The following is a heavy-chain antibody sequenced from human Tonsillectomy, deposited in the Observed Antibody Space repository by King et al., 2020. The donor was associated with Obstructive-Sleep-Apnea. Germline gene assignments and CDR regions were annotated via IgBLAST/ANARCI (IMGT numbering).Heavy chain of an antibody. CDR1: GGSISSSSYY. Sequence: QLQESGPGLVKPSETLSLTCTVSGGSISSSSYYWGWIRQPPGKGLEWIGSIYYSGSTYYNPSLKSRVTISVDTSKNQFSLKLRSVTAADTAVYYCARDLRIYGSGKVPFDYWGQGTLVTVSS. V-gene: IGHV4-39*07. CDR3: ARDLRIYGSGKVPFDY. CDR2: IYYSGST. J-gene: IGHJ4*02. D-gene: IGHD3-10*01.